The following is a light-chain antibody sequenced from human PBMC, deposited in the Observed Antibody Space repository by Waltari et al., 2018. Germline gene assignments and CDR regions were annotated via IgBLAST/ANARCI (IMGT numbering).Light chain of an antibody. CDR3: QQYNTYPVT. Sequence: IQMTQSPSTLYASVGDRVTITCRASQSMSIFFSWYQQKPGRAPKLLLSKASTLQSGVPSRFSGSGSGTEITLTISDLQPDDFATYYCQQYNTYPVTFGGGTKVEIK. CDR1: QSMSIF. J-gene: IGKJ4*01. V-gene: IGKV1-5*03. CDR2: KAS.